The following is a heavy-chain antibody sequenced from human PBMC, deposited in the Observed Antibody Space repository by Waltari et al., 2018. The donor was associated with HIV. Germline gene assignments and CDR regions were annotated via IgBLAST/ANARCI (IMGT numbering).Heavy chain of an antibody. CDR1: VYSRSSCYT. V-gene: IGHV4-38-2*01. CDR3: ASLYSDYDRPPFDY. Sequence: QVHLQESGPGLVTTSVTLCLTCAVSVYSRSSCYTVGSPRPPPGKGREWIGGYYQSGSTDDDPALRTRVTVSVDTSKNQFSLKLSSVAAADTAVYYCASLYSDYDRPPFDYGGQGTLVTVSS. D-gene: IGHD5-12*01. CDR2: YYQSGST. J-gene: IGHJ4*02.